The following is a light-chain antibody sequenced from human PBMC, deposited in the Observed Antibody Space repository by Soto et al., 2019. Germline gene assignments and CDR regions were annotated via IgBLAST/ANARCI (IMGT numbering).Light chain of an antibody. J-gene: IGKJ1*01. Sequence: EIVLTQSPGTRSLSPGERATLSCGASQSVTSNYLAWYQQKPGQAPRLLIFGASIRVKGIPDRFIGSGSGTDFTLTISRLEPEDFAVYYCQHYVTSLTTFGQGTKVEVK. V-gene: IGKV3-20*01. CDR2: GAS. CDR3: QHYVTSLTT. CDR1: QSVTSNY.